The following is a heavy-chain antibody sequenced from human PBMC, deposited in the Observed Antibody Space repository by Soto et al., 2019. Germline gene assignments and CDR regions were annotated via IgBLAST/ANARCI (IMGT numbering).Heavy chain of an antibody. J-gene: IGHJ4*02. Sequence: QVQLQESGPGLVKPSQTLSLTCTVSGGSITSSGYYWSWIRQHPGEALEWIGFTSNSGSTSYNPSHKSRVTISVDTSSIQYSLNLNAVNAADTAVYYCARGGGSTKVDYGGQGTVVTVSP. CDR1: GGSITSSGYY. V-gene: IGHV4-31*03. CDR3: ARGGGSTKVDY. CDR2: TSNSGST. D-gene: IGHD2-2*01.